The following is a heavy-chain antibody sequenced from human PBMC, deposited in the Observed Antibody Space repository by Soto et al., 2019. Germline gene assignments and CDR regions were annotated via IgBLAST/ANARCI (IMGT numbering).Heavy chain of an antibody. CDR1: GFTFSSYA. Sequence: PGGSLRLSCAASGFTFSSYAMSWVRQAPGKGLEWVSGISGSGGSTYYADSVKGRFTISRDNSKNTLYLQMNSLKTEDTAVYYCTTERTAMVTGGSSWGQGTLVTVSS. CDR3: TTERTAMVTGGSS. V-gene: IGHV3-23*01. D-gene: IGHD5-18*01. CDR2: ISGSGGST. J-gene: IGHJ4*02.